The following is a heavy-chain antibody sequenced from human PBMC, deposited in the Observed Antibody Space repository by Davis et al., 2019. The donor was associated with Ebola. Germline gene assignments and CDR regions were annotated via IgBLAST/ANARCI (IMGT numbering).Heavy chain of an antibody. Sequence: ASVTVSCKASGYTFSNYAIHWVRQAPGQRLEWWGWINAGNGNRKYSQRLQDRVTISRDTSANTVYMELRSLTSEDTAVYYCAREGAMARGVVITWKESMDVWGQGTKVTVSS. J-gene: IGHJ6*02. V-gene: IGHV1-3*01. D-gene: IGHD3-10*01. CDR3: AREGAMARGVVITWKESMDV. CDR2: INAGNGNR. CDR1: GYTFSNYA.